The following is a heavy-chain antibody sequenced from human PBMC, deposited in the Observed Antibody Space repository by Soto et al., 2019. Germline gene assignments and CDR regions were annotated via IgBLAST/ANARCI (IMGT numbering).Heavy chain of an antibody. CDR2: TYYSGGT. D-gene: IGHD2-2*01. CDR3: SRTRRYCSSASCYWNV. V-gene: IGHV4-31*03. Sequence: QVQLQESGPGLVKPSQTLSLTCTVSGGSISSGGYYWSWIRQLPGKGLEWIGYTYYSGGTYYNPSLKSRVTISADTSKNQFSLQQSAVTAADTAVYYCSRTRRYCSSASCYWNVWGQGTTVTVSS. J-gene: IGHJ6*02. CDR1: GGSISSGGYY.